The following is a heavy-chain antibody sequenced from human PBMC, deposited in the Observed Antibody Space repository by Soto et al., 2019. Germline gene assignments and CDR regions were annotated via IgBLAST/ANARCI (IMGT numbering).Heavy chain of an antibody. Sequence: QVQLVESGGGVVQPGRSLRLSCAASGFTFSNYGMHWVRQAPGKGLEWVAVILNDGSNRYHADCVKDRFTTSRDNSKNTLYLQMNSLRAEDTAVYYCARDDEYSGNGMDVWGQGTTVTVS. J-gene: IGHJ6*02. V-gene: IGHV3-33*01. CDR1: GFTFSNYG. CDR2: ILNDGSNR. D-gene: IGHD3-10*01. CDR3: ARDDEYSGNGMDV.